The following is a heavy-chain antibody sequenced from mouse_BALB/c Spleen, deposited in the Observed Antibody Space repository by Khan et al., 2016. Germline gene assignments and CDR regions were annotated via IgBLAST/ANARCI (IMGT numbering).Heavy chain of an antibody. D-gene: IGHD1-1*01. CDR1: GYSITSDYA. Sequence: EVQLQESGPGLVKPSQSLSLTCTVTGYSITSDYAWNWIRQFPGNRLEWMGYISYSGSTSYNPSLKSRISITRDTSKNQFFLQLNSVTSEDTATYSSARSGYGDKDAMDYWGQGTSVTVSS. CDR2: ISYSGST. CDR3: ARSGYGDKDAMDY. V-gene: IGHV3-2*02. J-gene: IGHJ4*01.